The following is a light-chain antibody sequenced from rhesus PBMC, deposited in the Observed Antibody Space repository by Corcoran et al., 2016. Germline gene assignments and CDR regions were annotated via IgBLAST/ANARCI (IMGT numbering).Light chain of an antibody. J-gene: IGLJ2*01. CDR2: DVS. Sequence: QSAPTQPPSVSGSPGQSVTISCTGTSSDVGGYNYVSWYQQHPGKAPKLRIYDVSKRPSGVSDRFSGSKSGNTASLTISGLQAEDEADYYCGSYTTSSTFLFGGGTRLTVL. V-gene: IGLV2S7*01. CDR3: GSYTTSSTFL. CDR1: SSDVGGYNY.